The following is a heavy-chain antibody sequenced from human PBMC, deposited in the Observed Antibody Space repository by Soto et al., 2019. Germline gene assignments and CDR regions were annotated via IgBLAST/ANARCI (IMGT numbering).Heavy chain of an antibody. J-gene: IGHJ4*02. CDR2: ITSSSTYI. CDR1: GFTFSSYS. D-gene: IGHD3-10*01. Sequence: EVQLVESGGGLVKPGGSLRLPCAASGFTFSSYSMNWVRQAPGKGLEWVSSITSSSTYIHYGDSVKGRFAISRDNAKNSLYLQMNSLRAEDTAVYFCARDTNYYGSGSGVDYWGQGTLVTVSS. V-gene: IGHV3-21*01. CDR3: ARDTNYYGSGSGVDY.